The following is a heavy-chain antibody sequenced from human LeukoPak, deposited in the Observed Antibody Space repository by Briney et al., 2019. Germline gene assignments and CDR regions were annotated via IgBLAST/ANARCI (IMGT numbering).Heavy chain of an antibody. CDR2: ISGSGGST. D-gene: IGHD5-18*01. Sequence: GGSLRPSCAASGFTFSSYAMSWVRQAPGKGLEWVSAISGSGGSTYYADSVKGRFTISRDNSKNTLYLQMNSLRAEDTAVYYCAKVPIQLWSLFDYWGQGTLVTVSS. J-gene: IGHJ4*02. V-gene: IGHV3-23*01. CDR3: AKVPIQLWSLFDY. CDR1: GFTFSSYA.